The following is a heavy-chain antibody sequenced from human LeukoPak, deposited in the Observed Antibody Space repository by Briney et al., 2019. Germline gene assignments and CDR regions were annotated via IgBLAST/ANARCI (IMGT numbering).Heavy chain of an antibody. D-gene: IGHD3-3*01. Sequence: KASETLSLTCTVSGGSISSYYWSWIRQPAGKGLEWIGRIYTSGSTNYNPSLKSRVTMSVDTSKNQFSLKLSSVTAADTAVYYCARDLGSYDFWSGYPHNWFDPWGQGTLVTVSS. J-gene: IGHJ5*02. CDR3: ARDLGSYDFWSGYPHNWFDP. CDR2: IYTSGST. V-gene: IGHV4-4*07. CDR1: GGSISSYY.